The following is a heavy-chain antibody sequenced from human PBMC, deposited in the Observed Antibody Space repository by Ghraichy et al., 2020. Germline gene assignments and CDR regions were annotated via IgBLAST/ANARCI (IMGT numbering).Heavy chain of an antibody. CDR1: GFSFTTSW. CDR2: MNQDGGQV. D-gene: IGHD1-14*01. CDR3: AREPENAALDY. V-gene: IGHV3-7*03. J-gene: IGHJ4*02. Sequence: GGSLRLSCAASGFSFTTSWMTWVRQTPGKGLEWVASMNQDGGQVYYVDSVKGRFTIARDNAKNSVYLQMNSLRAEDTAVYYCAREPENAALDYWGQGTRVTVSS.